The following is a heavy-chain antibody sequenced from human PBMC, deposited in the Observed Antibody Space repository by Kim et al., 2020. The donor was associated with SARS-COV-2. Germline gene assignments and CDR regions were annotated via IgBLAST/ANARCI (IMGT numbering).Heavy chain of an antibody. J-gene: IGHJ6*02. Sequence: GGSLRLSCAASGITVSSNYMSWVRQAPGKGLEWVSVIYSGGSTYYADSVKGRFTISRDNSKNTLYLQMNSVRAEDTAVYYCARDAVNYGMDVWGQETTVTVSS. V-gene: IGHV3-66*02. CDR1: GITVSSNY. CDR3: ARDAVNYGMDV. D-gene: IGHD2-8*01. CDR2: IYSGGST.